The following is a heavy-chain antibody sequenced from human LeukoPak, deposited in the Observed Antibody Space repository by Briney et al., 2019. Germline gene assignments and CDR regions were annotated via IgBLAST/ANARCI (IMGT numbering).Heavy chain of an antibody. CDR3: AKDQRSGWYTPFDY. J-gene: IGHJ4*02. Sequence: GGSLRLSCAASGFTFSSYAMSWVRQAPGRGLEWVSAISGSGGSTYYADSVKGRFTISRDNSKNTLYLQMNSLRAEDTAVYYCAKDQRSGWYTPFDYWGQGTLVTVSS. D-gene: IGHD6-19*01. CDR2: ISGSGGST. CDR1: GFTFSSYA. V-gene: IGHV3-23*01.